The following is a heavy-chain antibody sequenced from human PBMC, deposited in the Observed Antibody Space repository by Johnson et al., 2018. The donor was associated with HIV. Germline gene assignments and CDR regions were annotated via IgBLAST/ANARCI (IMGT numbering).Heavy chain of an antibody. CDR2: LSWNSGTV. CDR3: VKDMAPSMVSGNDAFDI. D-gene: IGHD3-10*01. CDR1: GFTFDDYA. V-gene: IGHV3-9*01. Sequence: VQLVESGGGFIQAGRSLRLSCAASGFTFDDYAMHWVRQAPGKGLEWVSGLSWNSGTVAYADSVKGLFTISRDNARKSLYLQMNSLRTEDTAFYYCVKDMAPSMVSGNDAFDIWGQGTMVTVSS. J-gene: IGHJ3*02.